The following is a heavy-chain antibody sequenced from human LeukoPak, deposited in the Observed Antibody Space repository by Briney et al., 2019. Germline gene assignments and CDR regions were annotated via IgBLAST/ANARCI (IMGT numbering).Heavy chain of an antibody. J-gene: IGHJ3*02. CDR3: ARDFTMIVTSYAFDI. Sequence: SETLSLTCTVSGVSISSYYWSWIRQPPGKGLEWIGYIYYSGSTNYNPSLKSRVTISVDTSKNQFSLKLSSVTAADTAVYYCARDFTMIVTSYAFDIWGQGTMVTVSS. CDR1: GVSISSYY. V-gene: IGHV4-59*01. D-gene: IGHD3-22*01. CDR2: IYYSGST.